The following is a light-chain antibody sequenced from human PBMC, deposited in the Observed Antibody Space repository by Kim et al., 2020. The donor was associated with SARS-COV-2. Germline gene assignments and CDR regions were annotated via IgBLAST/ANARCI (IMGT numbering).Light chain of an antibody. CDR1: TLGDKY. CDR3: QAWDSGVV. CDR2: QDT. Sequence: SYELTQPPSVSVSPGQTASITCSGDTLGDKYASWYQQKPGQSPVLVIYQDTTRPSRIPERFSGSNSGNTATLTISGTQAMDEADYYCQAWDSGVVFGGGTQLTVL. V-gene: IGLV3-1*01. J-gene: IGLJ2*01.